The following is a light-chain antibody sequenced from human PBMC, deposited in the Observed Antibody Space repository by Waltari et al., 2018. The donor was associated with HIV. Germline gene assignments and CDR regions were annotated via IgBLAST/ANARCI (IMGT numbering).Light chain of an antibody. CDR1: FSDVGSYNL. CDR2: EVT. Sequence: QSALTQPASVSGSPGQSITISCTGTFSDVGSYNLVSWYQKHPGEAPKIMIYEVTKRPSGVSMRFSGSKSGNTASLTISGLQAEDEADYYCCSYAGSRIHVVFGGGTKLTVL. V-gene: IGLV2-23*02. J-gene: IGLJ2*01. CDR3: CSYAGSRIHVV.